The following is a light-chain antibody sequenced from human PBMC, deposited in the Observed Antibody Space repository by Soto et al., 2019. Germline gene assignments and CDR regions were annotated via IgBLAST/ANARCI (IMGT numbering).Light chain of an antibody. CDR1: SSDIGSYNL. V-gene: IGLV2-23*01. CDR2: EAY. CDR3: SSYAGSRTYVV. Sequence: QSVLTQPASVSGSPGQLITISCTGSSSDIGSYNLVSWYQKEPGKAPKLVIYEAYKRPSGVSARFSGSKSGNTASLTISGLQAEDEADYYCSSYAGSRTYVVFGGGTQLTVL. J-gene: IGLJ2*01.